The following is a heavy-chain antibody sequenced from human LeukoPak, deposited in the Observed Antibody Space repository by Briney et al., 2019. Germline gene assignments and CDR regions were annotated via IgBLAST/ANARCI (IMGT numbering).Heavy chain of an antibody. Sequence: GGSLRLSCAASGFTFSNYAMTWVRQAPGKGLEWVSAISGSGGTTYYADSVKGRFTISRDNSKNTLYLQMNSLRAEDTAVYYCAKDSQKNYYGSGSYSYYFDYWGQGILVTVSS. J-gene: IGHJ4*02. V-gene: IGHV3-23*01. CDR2: ISGSGGTT. CDR3: AKDSQKNYYGSGSYSYYFDY. CDR1: GFTFSNYA. D-gene: IGHD3-10*01.